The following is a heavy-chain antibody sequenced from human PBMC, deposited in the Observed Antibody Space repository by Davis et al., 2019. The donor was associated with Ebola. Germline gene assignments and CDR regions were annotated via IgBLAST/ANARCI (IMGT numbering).Heavy chain of an antibody. J-gene: IGHJ5*02. CDR2: INTNTGNP. V-gene: IGHV7-4-1*02. CDR3: ARGVTMVRGVIITLWFDP. Sequence: ASVKVSCKASGYTFTSYAMNCVRHAPGQGLEWMVWINTNTGNPTYAQGFTGRFVFSLDTSVSTAYLQISSLKAEDTAVYYCARGVTMVRGVIITLWFDPWGQGTLVTVSS. D-gene: IGHD3-10*01. CDR1: GYTFTSYA.